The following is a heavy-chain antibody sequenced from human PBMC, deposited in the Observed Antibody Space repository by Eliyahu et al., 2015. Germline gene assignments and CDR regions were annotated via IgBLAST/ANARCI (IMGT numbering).Heavy chain of an antibody. CDR3: ARRVGQLVRDYYYYYYMDV. CDR1: GFTFSSYA. CDR2: ISYDGSNK. D-gene: IGHD6-6*01. J-gene: IGHJ6*03. Sequence: GFTFSSYAMHWVRQAPGKGLEWVAVISYDGSNKYYADSVKGRFTISRDNSKNTLYLQMNSLRAEDTAVYYCARRVGQLVRDYYYYYYMDVWGKGTTVTVSS. V-gene: IGHV3-30*01.